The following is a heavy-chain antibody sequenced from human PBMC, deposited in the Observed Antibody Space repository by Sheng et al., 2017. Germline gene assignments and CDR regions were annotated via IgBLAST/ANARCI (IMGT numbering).Heavy chain of an antibody. CDR2: MSHDGIDK. Sequence: ESGGGMVQPGRSLRLSCVASEFVFSAYGMHWVRQAPGKGLEWVAVMSHDGIDKYYADSVKGRFTISRDNSKDTLYLEMSSLRPEDTAIYYCVKQQRIGADWPYFDLWGQGTLVTVSS. CDR1: EFVFSAYG. V-gene: IGHV3-30*18. CDR3: VKQQRIGADWPYFDL. J-gene: IGHJ4*02. D-gene: IGHD6-13*01.